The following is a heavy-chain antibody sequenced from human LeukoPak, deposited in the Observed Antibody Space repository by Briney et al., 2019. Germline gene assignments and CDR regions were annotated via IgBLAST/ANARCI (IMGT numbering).Heavy chain of an antibody. J-gene: IGHJ4*02. Sequence: GGSLRLSCVASGFTFSGYSMNWVRQAPGKGLEWVSLITTTSSYIYYADSVKGRFTISRDNSKNTLYLQMNSLRAEDTAVYYCARPSYDSSGYWGGDLGYWGQGTLVTVSS. CDR1: GFTFSGYS. V-gene: IGHV3-21*04. CDR3: ARPSYDSSGYWGGDLGY. D-gene: IGHD3-22*01. CDR2: ITTTSSYI.